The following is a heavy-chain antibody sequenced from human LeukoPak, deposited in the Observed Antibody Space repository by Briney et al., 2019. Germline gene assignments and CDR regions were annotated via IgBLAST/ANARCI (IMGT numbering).Heavy chain of an antibody. Sequence: GGSLRLSCAASGFTFSSYWMHWVRQAPGEGLVWVSRIYNDGSSTSYADSVKGRFTISRDNSKNTLYLQMNSLRAEDTAVYYCAKSGVLAAIGEYFDYWGQGTLVTVSS. CDR1: GFTFSSYW. J-gene: IGHJ4*02. CDR3: AKSGVLAAIGEYFDY. CDR2: IYNDGSST. V-gene: IGHV3-74*01. D-gene: IGHD2-15*01.